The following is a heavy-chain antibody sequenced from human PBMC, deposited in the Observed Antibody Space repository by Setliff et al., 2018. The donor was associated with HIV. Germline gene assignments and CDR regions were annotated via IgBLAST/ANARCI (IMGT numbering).Heavy chain of an antibody. D-gene: IGHD4-17*01. Sequence: PSETLSLTCTVSGGSISTYYWSWIRQPPGKGLEWIGSIYFTGSSDNNPSLKCRVTLSVDTSKHQFSLKLSSVTAADTAVYYCARVQMAYAAFDVWGQGTMVTV. J-gene: IGHJ3*01. CDR3: ARVQMAYAAFDV. CDR1: GGSISTYY. CDR2: IYFTGSS. V-gene: IGHV4-59*01.